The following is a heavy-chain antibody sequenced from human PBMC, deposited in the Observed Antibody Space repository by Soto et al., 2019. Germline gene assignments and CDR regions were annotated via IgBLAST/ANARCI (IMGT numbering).Heavy chain of an antibody. J-gene: IGHJ4*02. CDR1: GDTFNFYS. D-gene: IGHD3-10*01. CDR3: ASSYGSGYRAFDY. Sequence: QVQLVQSGAEVKRPGSSVKVSCKASGDTFNFYSINWVRQAPGLGLEWMGRVNPIVSMSNYAQKFQGRVTMTADKSTSTAYMELSRLRSEDTSTYYCASSYGSGYRAFDYGGKGALVTVSS. V-gene: IGHV1-69*02. CDR2: VNPIVSMS.